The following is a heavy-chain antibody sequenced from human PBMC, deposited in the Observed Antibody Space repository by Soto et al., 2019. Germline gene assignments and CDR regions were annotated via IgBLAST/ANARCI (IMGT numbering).Heavy chain of an antibody. CDR2: ILSSGEK. Sequence: QVTLKESGPVLVKPTETLTLTCTVSGFSLSNAMVGVSWIRQSPGKALEWLAHILSSGEKSYSTSLKSRVTISKDTSRSQVVLTMTRMDPVDTATYYCAHISQYAYDFDYWGQGTLVTVSS. J-gene: IGHJ4*02. CDR1: GFSLSNAMVG. CDR3: AHISQYAYDFDY. V-gene: IGHV2-26*01. D-gene: IGHD2-2*01.